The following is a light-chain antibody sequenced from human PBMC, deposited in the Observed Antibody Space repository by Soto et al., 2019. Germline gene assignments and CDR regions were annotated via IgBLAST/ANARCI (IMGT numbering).Light chain of an antibody. CDR1: SSDVGGYDY. V-gene: IGLV2-11*01. CDR3: CSYAGTYTFYV. CDR2: DVT. J-gene: IGLJ1*01. Sequence: QSALTQPRSVSGSPGQSVTISCTGTSSDVGGYDYVSWYQQHPGKAPKLMIYDVTKRPSGVPDRFSGFRSGNTASLTISGLQAEDDADYYCCSYAGTYTFYVFGTGTKLT.